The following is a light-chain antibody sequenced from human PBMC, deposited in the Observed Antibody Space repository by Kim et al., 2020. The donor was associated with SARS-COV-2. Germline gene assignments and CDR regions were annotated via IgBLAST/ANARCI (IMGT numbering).Light chain of an antibody. CDR1: SSDVGVSDS. CDR3: ASYAGSNNLVV. J-gene: IGLJ3*02. CDR2: DVT. V-gene: IGLV2-8*01. Sequence: QSLTISCPGTSSDVGVSDSVSLYQQYPGKAPKLIIYDVTKRPSGVPDRFSGSKSGNTASLTVSRLQAEDEAEYFCASYAGSNNLVVFGGGTQLTVL.